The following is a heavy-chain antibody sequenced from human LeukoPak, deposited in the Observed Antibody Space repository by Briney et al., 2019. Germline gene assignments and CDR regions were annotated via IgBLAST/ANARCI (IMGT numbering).Heavy chain of an antibody. V-gene: IGHV3-74*01. J-gene: IGHJ4*02. D-gene: IGHD3-10*01. CDR1: GFTFSSHW. Sequence: GGSLRLSCAASGFTFSSHWVHWVRQAPGRGLVWVSRINSDGSSASYADSVKGRFTISRDNAKNTLYLQMNSLRADDTAEYYCAGERSDMTDYWGQGTLVTVSS. CDR2: INSDGSSA. CDR3: AGERSDMTDY.